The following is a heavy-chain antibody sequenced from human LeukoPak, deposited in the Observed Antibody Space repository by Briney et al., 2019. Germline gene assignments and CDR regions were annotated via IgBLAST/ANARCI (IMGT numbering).Heavy chain of an antibody. CDR3: AVTPSYSSSWYVGY. J-gene: IGHJ4*02. CDR2: IYYSGST. CDR1: GGSISSGVYY. Sequence: SQTLSLTCTVSGGSISSGVYYWRWLRQPPGKGLEWIGYIYYSGSTYYNPSLKSRVTISVDTSKNQFSLKLSSVTAADTAVYYCAVTPSYSSSWYVGYWGQGTLVTVSS. D-gene: IGHD6-13*01. V-gene: IGHV4-30-4*01.